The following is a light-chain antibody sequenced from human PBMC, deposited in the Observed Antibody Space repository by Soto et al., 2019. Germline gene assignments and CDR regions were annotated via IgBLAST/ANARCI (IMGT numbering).Light chain of an antibody. J-gene: IGKJ1*01. V-gene: IGKV1-17*01. CDR2: VAS. Sequence: DIQITQSPSSLSSSVLERFTITCRARQGIRNDLGWYQQKPGKAPKRLIYVASSLQSGVPSRFRGSASGTEFTLTISSLQPEDSATYYCLQHHNYPWTFGQGTKVDIK. CDR1: QGIRND. CDR3: LQHHNYPWT.